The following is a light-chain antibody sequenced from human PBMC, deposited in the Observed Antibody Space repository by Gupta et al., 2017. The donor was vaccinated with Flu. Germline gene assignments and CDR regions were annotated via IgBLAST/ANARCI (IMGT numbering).Light chain of an antibody. Sequence: QTVVTQEPSFSVSPGETVTLTCGLTSGSVSTTHSPTWYQQTPAQAPRTRIYSTNTRSSGVPHRFSGSIRGNKAAITITGAQADEESDYYCAQYMGSGVWLFGGGTKLTVL. CDR1: SGSVSTTHS. J-gene: IGLJ3*02. V-gene: IGLV8-61*01. CDR3: AQYMGSGVWL. CDR2: STN.